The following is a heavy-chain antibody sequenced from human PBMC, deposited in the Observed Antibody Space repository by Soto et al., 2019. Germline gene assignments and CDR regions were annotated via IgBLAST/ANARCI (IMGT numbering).Heavy chain of an antibody. CDR2: INPSGGST. Sequence: ASVKVSCKASGYTFTSYYMHWVRQAPGQGLEWMGIINPSGGSTSYAQKLQGRVTMTRDTSTSTVYMELSSLRSEDTAVYYCAREYGGANHGALLYYYYGMDVWGQGTTVTVSS. J-gene: IGHJ6*02. D-gene: IGHD3-16*01. CDR3: AREYGGANHGALLYYYYGMDV. V-gene: IGHV1-46*01. CDR1: GYTFTSYY.